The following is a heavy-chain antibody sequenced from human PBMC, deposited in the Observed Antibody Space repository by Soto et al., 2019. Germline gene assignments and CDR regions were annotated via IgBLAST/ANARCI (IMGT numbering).Heavy chain of an antibody. CDR3: ASRGLMTTVTGEGYYYYMDV. CDR1: GFTVSSNY. Sequence: GGSLRLSCAASGFTVSSNYMSWVRQAPGKGLEWVSVIYSGGSTYYADSVKGRFTISRHNSKNTLYLQMNSLRAEDTAVYYCASRGLMTTVTGEGYYYYMDVWGKGTTVTVSS. J-gene: IGHJ6*03. CDR2: IYSGGST. D-gene: IGHD4-4*01. V-gene: IGHV3-53*04.